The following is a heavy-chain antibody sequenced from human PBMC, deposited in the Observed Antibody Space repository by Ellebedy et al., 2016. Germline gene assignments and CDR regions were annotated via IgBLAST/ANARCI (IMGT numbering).Heavy chain of an antibody. J-gene: IGHJ6*02. Sequence: GESLKISXAASGFTFSSYWMYWVRQAPGKGLEWVAVISYDGSIKYYADSVRGRFTISRDNSKDTLSLQMSSLRAEDTALYYCAREGARYCRTTTCYDREFYYYSMDVWGQGTTVAVSS. CDR1: GFTFSSYW. D-gene: IGHD2-2*01. CDR2: ISYDGSIK. V-gene: IGHV3-30*03. CDR3: AREGARYCRTTTCYDREFYYYSMDV.